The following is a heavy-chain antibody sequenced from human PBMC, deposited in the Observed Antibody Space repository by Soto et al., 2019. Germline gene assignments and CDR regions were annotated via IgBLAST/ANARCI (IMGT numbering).Heavy chain of an antibody. CDR1: GGSVSSGSYY. D-gene: IGHD3-3*01. CDR2: IYYSGST. J-gene: IGHJ6*02. CDR3: DRVFANVYMYDHKSFYYYGMDV. V-gene: IGHV4-61*01. Sequence: SETLSLTCTVSGGSVSSGSYYWSWIRQPPGKGLEWIGYIYYSGSTNYNPSLKSRVTISVDTSKNQFSLKLSSVTAADTAVYYFDRVFANVYMYDHKSFYYYGMDVWGQGTAVTVS.